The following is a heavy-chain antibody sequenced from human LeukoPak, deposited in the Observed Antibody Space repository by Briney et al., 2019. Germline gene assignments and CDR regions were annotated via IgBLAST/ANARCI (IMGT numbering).Heavy chain of an antibody. V-gene: IGHV3-23*01. CDR3: AKALEFQVLWALDY. D-gene: IGHD4/OR15-4a*01. J-gene: IGHJ4*02. CDR2: ISGSGGST. CDR1: GFTFSSYA. Sequence: PGGSPRLSCAASGFTFSSYAMSWVRQAPGKGLEWVSAISGSGGSTYYADSVKGRFTISRDNSKNTLYLQMNSLRAEDTAVYYFAKALEFQVLWALDYWGQGTLVTVSS.